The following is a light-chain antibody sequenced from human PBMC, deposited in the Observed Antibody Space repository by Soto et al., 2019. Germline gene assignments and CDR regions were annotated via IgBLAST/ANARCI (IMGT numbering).Light chain of an antibody. CDR2: SAS. CDR1: QTIXNY. Sequence: IQLTQSPSSLSASVGDRVTITCRTSQTIXNYLNWYQEKPGKAPKILVDSASNLQRGGPSRFSGSGSATNFTLPISDLQPEDFTTYYYQKSDITPWTFGQGTKVDIK. V-gene: IGKV1-39*01. CDR3: QKSDITPWT. J-gene: IGKJ1*01.